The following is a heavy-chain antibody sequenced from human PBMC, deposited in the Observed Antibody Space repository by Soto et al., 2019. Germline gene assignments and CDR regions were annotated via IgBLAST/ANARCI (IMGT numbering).Heavy chain of an antibody. J-gene: IGHJ4*02. CDR3: ARVLSYCSSTSCSSFDY. CDR1: GFTFSSYS. CDR2: ISSSSSYI. D-gene: IGHD2-2*01. V-gene: IGHV3-21*01. Sequence: GGSLRLSCAASGFTFSSYSMNWVRQAPGKGLEWVSSISSSSSYIYYADSVKGRFTISRDNAKNSLYLQMNSLRAEDTAVYYCARVLSYCSSTSCSSFDYWGQGTLVTSP.